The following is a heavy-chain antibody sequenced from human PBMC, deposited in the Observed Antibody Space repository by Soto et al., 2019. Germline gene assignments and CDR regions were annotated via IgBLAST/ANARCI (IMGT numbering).Heavy chain of an antibody. Sequence: SETLSLTCAVYGESFSNHYWTWICQSPGKGLEWVGEINYSGSTRYNWSLGSRVTISVDTSKNQFSLMVTSVTAEDTAVYYCARGVVYRDVGLAYGMDVWGQGTTVTVSS. J-gene: IGHJ6*02. CDR3: ARGVVYRDVGLAYGMDV. V-gene: IGHV4-34*01. CDR2: INYSGST. CDR1: GESFSNHY. D-gene: IGHD3-22*01.